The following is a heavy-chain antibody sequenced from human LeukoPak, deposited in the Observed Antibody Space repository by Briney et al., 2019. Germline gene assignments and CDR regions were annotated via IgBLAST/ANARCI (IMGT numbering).Heavy chain of an antibody. D-gene: IGHD3-10*01. J-gene: IGHJ4*02. CDR1: GYTFTGYY. Sequence: GASVKVSCKASGYTFTGYYMHWVRQAPGQGLEWMGWINPNSGGANYAQKFQGRVTMTRDTSISTAYMELSRLRSDDTAVYYCARGGTMVRGVTNYWGQGTLVTVSS. CDR3: ARGGTMVRGVTNY. CDR2: INPNSGGA. V-gene: IGHV1-2*02.